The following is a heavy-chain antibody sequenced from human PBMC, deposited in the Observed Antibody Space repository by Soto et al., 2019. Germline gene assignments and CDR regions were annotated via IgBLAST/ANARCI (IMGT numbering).Heavy chain of an antibody. CDR1: GFNFSNYA. Sequence: EEQLLESGGGFVQPGGSLSLACAASGFNFSNYAMNWVRQAPGKGLEWVSGIVDTGGRSFYADSVKGRFPISRDNSKNTLYLQMSSLRVEDTAVYYCAHVLAATSFYGTDVWGPGTTVTVSS. V-gene: IGHV3-23*01. J-gene: IGHJ6*02. CDR3: AHVLAATSFYGTDV. CDR2: IVDTGGRS. D-gene: IGHD6-13*01.